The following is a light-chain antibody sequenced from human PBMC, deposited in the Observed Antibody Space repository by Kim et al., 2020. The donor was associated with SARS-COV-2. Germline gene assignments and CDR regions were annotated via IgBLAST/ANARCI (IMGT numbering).Light chain of an antibody. J-gene: IGLJ1*01. CDR3: QAWDRSTAV. V-gene: IGLV3-1*01. CDR2: QDS. Sequence: SYELTQPPSVSVSPGQTASITCSGDKLGDKYACWYQQKPGQSPVLVIYQDSKRPSGIPERFSGSNSGNTATLTISGTQAMDEADYYSQAWDRSTAVFGT. CDR1: KLGDKY.